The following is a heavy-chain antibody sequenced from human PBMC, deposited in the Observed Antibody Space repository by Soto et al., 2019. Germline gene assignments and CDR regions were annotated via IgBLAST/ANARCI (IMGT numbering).Heavy chain of an antibody. CDR3: AHPPDAAARSYYYGMDV. CDR1: GFSLRTSGVG. V-gene: IGHV2-5*02. D-gene: IGHD2-2*01. J-gene: IGHJ6*02. CDR2: IYWDDHK. Sequence: QITLKESGPTLVKPTQTLTLTCTFSGFSLRTSGVGVGWIRQPPGKALEWLALIYWDDHKRYSPSLKNRLTITKDTSNIKVVPTMTHMDPVDTATYSCAHPPDAAARSYYYGMDVWGQGTTVTVSS.